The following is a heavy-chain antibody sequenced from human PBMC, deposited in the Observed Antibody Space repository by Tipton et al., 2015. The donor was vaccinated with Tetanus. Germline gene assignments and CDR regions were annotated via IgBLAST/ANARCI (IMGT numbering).Heavy chain of an antibody. CDR3: ARGINDFDY. CDR2: INPKSGAT. J-gene: IGHJ4*02. V-gene: IGHV1-2*02. Sequence: QSGAEVKKPGASVKVSCTASGDPITDYFIHWVRQTPGHGLEWVGWINPKSGATDYAQKFEGRVTMTTDTSTSTAYMELRSLRSDDTAVYYCARGINDFDYWGRGTLVTVSS. CDR1: GDPITDYF.